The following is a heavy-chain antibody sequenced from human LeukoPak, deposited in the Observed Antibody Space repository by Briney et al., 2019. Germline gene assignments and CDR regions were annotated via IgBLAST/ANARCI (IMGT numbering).Heavy chain of an antibody. Sequence: PETLSLTCTVSGGSISSYYWSWIRQPPGKGLEWIGYIYYSGSTNYNPSLKSRVTISVDTSKNQFSLKLSSVTAADTAVYYCAGLNWGSGFYYYMDVWGKGTTVTVSS. CDR2: IYYSGST. V-gene: IGHV4-59*01. J-gene: IGHJ6*03. D-gene: IGHD7-27*01. CDR3: AGLNWGSGFYYYMDV. CDR1: GGSISSYY.